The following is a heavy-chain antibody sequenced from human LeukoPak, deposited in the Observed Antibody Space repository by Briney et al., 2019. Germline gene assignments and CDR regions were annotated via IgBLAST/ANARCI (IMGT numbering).Heavy chain of an antibody. CDR2: ISYTGNT. D-gene: IGHD3-3*02. V-gene: IGHV4-59*01. Sequence: KPSETLSLTCTVSGDVIGTYYWSWIRQPPGKGLEWIGYISYTGNTNYNPSLKSRITMSVDTSKKQFSLKLNSVTAADTAVYYCVRDGYISNVPKTRGFDIWGHGTMVSISS. J-gene: IGHJ3*02. CDR3: VRDGYISNVPKTRGFDI. CDR1: GDVIGTYY.